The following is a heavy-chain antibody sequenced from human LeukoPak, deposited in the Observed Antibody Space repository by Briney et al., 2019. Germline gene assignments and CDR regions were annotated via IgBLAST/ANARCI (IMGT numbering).Heavy chain of an antibody. D-gene: IGHD6-19*01. J-gene: IGHJ4*02. CDR1: GYTFSSYG. Sequence: GGSLTLSCAASGYTFSSYGKHWVRQAPAKGVEGVALISYDGSDKYYADSVKGRFTISRDNSKNTLYVEMNSLRAEDTAVYYWAKDSEYGRGWNSFVWGQGTLVTVSS. CDR3: AKDSEYGRGWNSFV. CDR2: ISYDGSDK. V-gene: IGHV3-30*18.